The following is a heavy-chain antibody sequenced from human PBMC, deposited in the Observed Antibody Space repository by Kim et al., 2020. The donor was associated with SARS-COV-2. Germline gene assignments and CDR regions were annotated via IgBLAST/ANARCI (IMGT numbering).Heavy chain of an antibody. D-gene: IGHD2-2*01. Sequence: QKFQGRVTITRDTSASTAYMELSSLRSEDTAVYYCARLGYCSSTSCNDYWGQGTLVTVSS. J-gene: IGHJ4*02. V-gene: IGHV1-3*01. CDR3: ARLGYCSSTSCNDY.